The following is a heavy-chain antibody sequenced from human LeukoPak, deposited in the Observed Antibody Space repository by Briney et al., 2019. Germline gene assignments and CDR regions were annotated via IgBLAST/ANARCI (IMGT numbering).Heavy chain of an antibody. CDR2: IHHTGKN. J-gene: IGHJ4*02. CDR3: AKAAAAPGFDF. D-gene: IGHD6-13*01. CDR1: GGSITSYY. Sequence: PSETLSLTCAVSGGSITSYYWNWIRQPPGKGLEWIGYIHHTGKNWYNPPLQSRVTLSVDTSKSEFSLRLNSVTAADTAVYYCAKAAAAPGFDFWGQGTLVTVSS. V-gene: IGHV4-59*01.